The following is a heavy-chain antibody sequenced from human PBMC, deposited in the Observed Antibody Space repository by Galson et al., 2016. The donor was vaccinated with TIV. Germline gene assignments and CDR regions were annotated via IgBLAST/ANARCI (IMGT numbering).Heavy chain of an antibody. Sequence: SVKVSCKASGATFNKYAISRVRQAPGQGLEWMGGIIPIFGTANYAQKFQGRVTITADEFPSAAYMELNSLRSEDTAVYYCARGSGDTYYYYFGMDVWGQGTTVTVSS. V-gene: IGHV1-69*13. CDR1: GATFNKYA. D-gene: IGHD4-17*01. CDR3: ARGSGDTYYYYFGMDV. J-gene: IGHJ6*02. CDR2: IIPIFGTA.